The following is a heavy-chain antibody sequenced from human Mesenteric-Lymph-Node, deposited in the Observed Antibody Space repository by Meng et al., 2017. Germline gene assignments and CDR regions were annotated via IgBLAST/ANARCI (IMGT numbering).Heavy chain of an antibody. CDR1: GGSISSSRDY. J-gene: IGHJ3*02. Sequence: SETLSLTCTVSGGSISSSRDYWGWIRQTPGKGLEWIGSLYHTGSTYYNPSLKSRVTISVDTSKNQFSLKLTSVTAADTAVYYCARDVYYDSSGYYYVPDAFDIWGQGTMVTVSS. CDR2: LYHTGST. V-gene: IGHV4-39*07. CDR3: ARDVYYDSSGYYYVPDAFDI. D-gene: IGHD3-22*01.